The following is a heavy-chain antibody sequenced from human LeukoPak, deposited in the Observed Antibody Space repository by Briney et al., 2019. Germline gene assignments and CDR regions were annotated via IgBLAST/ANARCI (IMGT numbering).Heavy chain of an antibody. J-gene: IGHJ3*02. CDR2: IKQDGSEK. CDR1: GFTFSSYW. Sequence: GGSLRLSSAASGFTFSSYWMSWVRQAPGKGLEWVANIKQDGSEKYYVDSVKGRFTISRDNAKNSLYLQMNSLRAEDTAVYYCARDLGIAKTSDAFDIWGQGTMVTVSS. CDR3: ARDLGIAKTSDAFDI. V-gene: IGHV3-7*05. D-gene: IGHD6-13*01.